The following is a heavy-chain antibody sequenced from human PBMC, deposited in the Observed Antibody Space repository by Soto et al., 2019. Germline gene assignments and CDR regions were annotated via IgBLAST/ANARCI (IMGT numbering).Heavy chain of an antibody. CDR2: ISSSSSYI. CDR3: ARLGVPPNYYMDV. J-gene: IGHJ6*03. D-gene: IGHD1-26*01. V-gene: IGHV3-21*01. CDR1: GFTFSSYS. Sequence: GGSLRLSCAASGFTFSSYSMNWVRQAPGEGLEWVSSISSSSSYIYYADSVKGRFTISRDNAKNSLYLQMNSLRAEDTAVYYCARLGVPPNYYMDVWGKGTTVTVSS.